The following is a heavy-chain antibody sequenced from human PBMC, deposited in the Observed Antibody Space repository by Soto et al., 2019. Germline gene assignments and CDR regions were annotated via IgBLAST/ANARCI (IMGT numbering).Heavy chain of an antibody. CDR3: ARDRRQYLAPGSFDI. Sequence: QVQPQESGPGLLKPSQTLSLTCTVSGDYISSGGCYWSWIRHHPGKGLEWIGYIYYRGSTNYNPSLKSRVSISVDTSKNQFSVKLSSVTAADTAVYYCARDRRQYLAPGSFDIWGQGTTVIVSS. D-gene: IGHD2-2*02. J-gene: IGHJ3*02. V-gene: IGHV4-31*03. CDR1: GDYISSGGCY. CDR2: IYYRGST.